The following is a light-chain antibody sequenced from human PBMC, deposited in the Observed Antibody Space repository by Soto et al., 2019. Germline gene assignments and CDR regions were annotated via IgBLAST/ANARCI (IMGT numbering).Light chain of an antibody. J-gene: IGKJ1*01. CDR1: QSVSSSY. CDR2: GAS. V-gene: IGKV3-20*01. Sequence: EIVLTQSPGTLSLSPGERATLSCMASQSVSSSYLAWYQQKPGQAPRPLIYGASSRAIGIPDRFSGSGSGTEFTLTISRLEPEDFAVSYCQQYGSSPWTFGQGTKVEIK. CDR3: QQYGSSPWT.